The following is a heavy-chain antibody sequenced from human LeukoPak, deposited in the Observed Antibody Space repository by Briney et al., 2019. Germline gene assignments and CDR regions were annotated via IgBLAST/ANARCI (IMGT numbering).Heavy chain of an antibody. CDR1: RGTFSSYA. CDR3: GYSSSWYYYYYGMDV. V-gene: IGHV1-69*13. CDR2: IIPIFGTA. J-gene: IGHJ6*01. D-gene: IGHD6-13*01. Sequence: ASVKVSCKASRGTFSSYAISWVRQAPRQGREWMGGIIPIFGTANYAQKLQGRVTITADESTSTAYMELSSLRSEDTAVYFCGYSSSWYYYYYGMDVGGQGTTLTVS.